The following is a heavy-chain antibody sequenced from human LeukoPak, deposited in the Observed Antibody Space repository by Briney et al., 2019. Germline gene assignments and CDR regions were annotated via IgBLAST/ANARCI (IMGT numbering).Heavy chain of an antibody. Sequence: SVKVSCKAFGGVFTTYAISWVRQAPGQGLEWMGSIIPFLGTTNYAQKFQGRVTITADEPTRTAYMELTYVRSDDTAVYYCTIIPNVILFTHYFEYWGQGTLVTVSS. D-gene: IGHD2-21*01. CDR1: GGVFTTYA. CDR2: IIPFLGTT. J-gene: IGHJ4*02. V-gene: IGHV1-69*11. CDR3: TIIPNVILFTHYFEY.